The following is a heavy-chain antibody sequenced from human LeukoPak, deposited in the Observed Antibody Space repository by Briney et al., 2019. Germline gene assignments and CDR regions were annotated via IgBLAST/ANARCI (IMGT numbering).Heavy chain of an antibody. J-gene: IGHJ4*02. D-gene: IGHD2-2*01. Sequence: SETLSLSCIVSGGSISSYYWSWIRQPPGKGLEWIGYIYYSGSTNYNPSLKSRVTISVDTSKNQFSLKLSSVTAADTAVYYCARSHSVSTSFASWGQGTLVTVSS. CDR1: GGSISSYY. CDR2: IYYSGST. V-gene: IGHV4-59*01. CDR3: ARSHSVSTSFAS.